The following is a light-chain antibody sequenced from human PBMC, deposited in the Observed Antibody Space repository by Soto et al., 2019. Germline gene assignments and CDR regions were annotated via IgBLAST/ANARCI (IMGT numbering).Light chain of an antibody. CDR3: QVGDSGSAHVV. CDR1: HIGSKG. V-gene: IGLV3-21*01. CDR2: SVT. J-gene: IGLJ2*01. Sequence: SYELTQPPSVSVAPGKPASISCGGNHIGSKGVPGYQQKPGQAAVLAIYSVTYPPPVITERVSVSNAANLASLTISGVEAGDEADYYCQVGDSGSAHVVLGGWTKLTVL.